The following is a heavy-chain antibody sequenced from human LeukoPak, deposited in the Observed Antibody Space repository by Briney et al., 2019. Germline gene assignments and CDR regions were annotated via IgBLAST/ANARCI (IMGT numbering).Heavy chain of an antibody. V-gene: IGHV4-59*08. D-gene: IGHD3-9*01. Sequence: SETLSLTCTVSGGSISRYYWGWIRQPPGKGLEWIGYIYYSGSTNYNPSLKSRVTISVDTSKNQFSLKLSSVTAADTAVYYCAGGRYYALLTGYSPIDYWGQGTLVTVSS. CDR2: IYYSGST. CDR3: AGGRYYALLTGYSPIDY. CDR1: GGSISRYY. J-gene: IGHJ4*02.